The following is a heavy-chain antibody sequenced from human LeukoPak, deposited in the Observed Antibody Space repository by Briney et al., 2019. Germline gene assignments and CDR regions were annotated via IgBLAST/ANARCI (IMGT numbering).Heavy chain of an antibody. Sequence: GGSLRLSCAASGFTVSSNYMNWVRQAPGKGLEWVSSISSSSSYIYYADSVKGRFTISRDNAKNSLYLQMNSLRAEDTAVYYCARTYSSGCDYWGQGTLVTVSS. V-gene: IGHV3-21*01. CDR2: ISSSSSYI. CDR3: ARTYSSGCDY. CDR1: GFTVSSNY. D-gene: IGHD6-19*01. J-gene: IGHJ4*02.